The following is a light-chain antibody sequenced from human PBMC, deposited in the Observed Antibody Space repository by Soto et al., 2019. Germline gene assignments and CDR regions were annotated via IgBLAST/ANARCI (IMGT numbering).Light chain of an antibody. Sequence: EIVMTQSPATLSVSPGERATLSCRASQNVRTNLAWYQQKPGQAPRLLIYGASTRATGIPARFSGSGSGTEFTLTISSLQSEDFAVYCCQHYNNWPPWTFGQGTKVEIK. CDR2: GAS. J-gene: IGKJ1*01. V-gene: IGKV3-15*01. CDR1: QNVRTN. CDR3: QHYNNWPPWT.